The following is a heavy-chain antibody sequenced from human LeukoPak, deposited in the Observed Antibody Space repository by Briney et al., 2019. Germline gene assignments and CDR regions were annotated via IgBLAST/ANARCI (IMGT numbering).Heavy chain of an antibody. D-gene: IGHD4-17*01. CDR3: ARASHDYGDYSHFDY. V-gene: IGHV4-59*12. CDR2: IYHSGST. J-gene: IGHJ4*02. CDR1: GASISSYY. Sequence: SETLSLTCTVSGASISSYYWSWIRQPPGKGLEWIGYIYHSGSTNYNPSLKSRVTIAVDKSKNQFSLKLSSVTAAGTAVYYCARASHDYGDYSHFDYWGQGTLVTVSS.